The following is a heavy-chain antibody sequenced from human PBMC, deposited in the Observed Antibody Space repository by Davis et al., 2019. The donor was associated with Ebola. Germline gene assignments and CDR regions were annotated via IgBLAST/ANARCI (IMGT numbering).Heavy chain of an antibody. CDR1: GFTFSTYW. CDR2: INSDGSDT. J-gene: IGHJ5*01. V-gene: IGHV3-74*03. D-gene: IGHD4-17*01. Sequence: GESLKISCAASGFTFSTYWMHWVRQTPGKGLVWVSRINSDGSDTKYADSVKGRFTISRDNAKNTLYLQMNSLRTEDTAVYYCARGPALRWFGSWGQGTLVTVSS. CDR3: ARGPALRWFGS.